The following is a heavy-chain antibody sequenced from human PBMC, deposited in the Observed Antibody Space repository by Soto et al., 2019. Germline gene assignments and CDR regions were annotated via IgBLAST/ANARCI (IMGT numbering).Heavy chain of an antibody. D-gene: IGHD4-4*01. CDR1: GGSISSYS. CDR2: IHYTGST. J-gene: IGHJ4*02. CDR3: ARDNEYSLLDH. Sequence: QVQLQESGPGLVKPSETLSLTCTVSGGSISSYSWNWIRQPPGKGLEWNGYIHYTGSTNYNPSLDSRATISIDTSRTQFSLKLSSVTAADTAVYYCARDNEYSLLDHWGKGTLVTVAS. V-gene: IGHV4-59*01.